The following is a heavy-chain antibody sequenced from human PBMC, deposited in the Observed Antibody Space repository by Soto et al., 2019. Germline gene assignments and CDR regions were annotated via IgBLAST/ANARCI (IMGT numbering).Heavy chain of an antibody. V-gene: IGHV3-23*01. J-gene: IGHJ4*02. D-gene: IGHD3-9*01. CDR1: GFTFSSYA. CDR3: AKEIPNLTYYDILTGYSPDFDY. CDR2: ISGSGGST. Sequence: GGSLRLSCAASGFTFSSYAMSWVRQAPGKGLEWVSAISGSGGSTYYEDSVKGRFTISRDNSKNTLYLQMNSLRAEDTAVYYCAKEIPNLTYYDILTGYSPDFDYWGQGTLVTVSS.